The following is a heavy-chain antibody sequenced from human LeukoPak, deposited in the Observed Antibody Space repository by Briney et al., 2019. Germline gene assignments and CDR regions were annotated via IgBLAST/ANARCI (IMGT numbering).Heavy chain of an antibody. J-gene: IGHJ6*02. CDR1: GFTFSSYG. Sequence: GGSLRLSCATSGFTFSSYGMHWVRQAPGKGMEWVAVIWYDGSNIHYADSVQGRFTISRDSSKNMLYLQMNSLRAEDTGVYYCANNGVSPNYYYGMNVWGQGTTVTVSS. V-gene: IGHV3-33*06. CDR3: ANNGVSPNYYYGMNV. CDR2: IWYDGSNI. D-gene: IGHD2-8*01.